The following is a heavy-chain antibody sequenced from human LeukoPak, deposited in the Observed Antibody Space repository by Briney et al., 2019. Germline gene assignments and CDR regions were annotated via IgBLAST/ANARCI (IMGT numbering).Heavy chain of an antibody. Sequence: GRSLRLSCAASGFTFSSYAMHWVRQAPGKGLEWVAVISYDGSNKYYADSVKGRFTISRDNSKNTLYLQMNSLRAEDTAVYYCARDPSNYRLGARSMDVWGQGTTVTV. D-gene: IGHD4-11*01. CDR3: ARDPSNYRLGARSMDV. CDR1: GFTFSSYA. CDR2: ISYDGSNK. V-gene: IGHV3-30-3*01. J-gene: IGHJ6*02.